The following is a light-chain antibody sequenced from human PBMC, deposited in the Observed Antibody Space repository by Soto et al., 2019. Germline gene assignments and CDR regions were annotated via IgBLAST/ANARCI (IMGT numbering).Light chain of an antibody. CDR2: NNN. V-gene: IGLV1-44*01. Sequence: QSVLTQPPSASGTPGQRVTISCSGGSSNIGTNAVNWYQQLPGTAPKLLIYNNNQRPSGVPDRFSGSKSGTSASLAISGLQSEDEADYYCAAWDDSLTGYVFGTGTKATV. CDR3: AAWDDSLTGYV. J-gene: IGLJ1*01. CDR1: SSNIGTNA.